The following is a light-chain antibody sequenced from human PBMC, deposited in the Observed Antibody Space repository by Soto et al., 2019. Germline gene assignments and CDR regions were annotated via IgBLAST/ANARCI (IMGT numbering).Light chain of an antibody. CDR2: EVS. Sequence: QSALTQPASVSGSPGQSITISCTGTSSDVGGYKYVSLYQQHPGKAPKVMIYEVSNRPSGVSNRFSGSKSGNTASLTISGLQAEDEADYYCSLKTSSVTWVFGGGTKLTVL. CDR3: SLKTSSVTWV. V-gene: IGLV2-14*01. CDR1: SSDVGGYKY. J-gene: IGLJ3*02.